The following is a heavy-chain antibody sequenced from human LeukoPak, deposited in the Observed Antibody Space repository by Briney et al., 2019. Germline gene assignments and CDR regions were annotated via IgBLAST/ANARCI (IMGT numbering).Heavy chain of an antibody. CDR3: AREALSIVGATIDAFDI. Sequence: GASVKVSCKASGYTFTGYYMHWMRQAPGQGLEWMGWINPNSGGTNYAQKFQGRVTMTRDTSISTAYMELSRLRSDDTAGYYCAREALSIVGATIDAFDIWGQGTMVTVSS. D-gene: IGHD1-26*01. J-gene: IGHJ3*02. CDR1: GYTFTGYY. V-gene: IGHV1-2*02. CDR2: INPNSGGT.